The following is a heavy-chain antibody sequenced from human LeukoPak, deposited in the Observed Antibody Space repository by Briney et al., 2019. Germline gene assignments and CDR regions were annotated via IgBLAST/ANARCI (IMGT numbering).Heavy chain of an antibody. J-gene: IGHJ6*02. CDR1: GYTFTGSY. D-gene: IGHD6-19*01. V-gene: IGHV1-2*02. CDR3: ARGPAVAGTLYYYGMDV. Sequence: ASVKVSCKDSGYTFTGSYMHWVRQAPGQGLEWMGWINPNSGGTNYAQKFQGRVTMTRDTSISTAYMELSRLRSDDTAVYYCARGPAVAGTLYYYGMDVWGQGTTVTVSS. CDR2: INPNSGGT.